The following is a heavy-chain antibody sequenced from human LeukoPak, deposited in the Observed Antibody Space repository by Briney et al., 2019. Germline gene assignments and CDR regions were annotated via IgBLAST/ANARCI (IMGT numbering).Heavy chain of an antibody. V-gene: IGHV1-69*04. Sequence: SVKVSCKASGGTFSSYAISWVRQAPGQGLEWMGRIIPILGIANYAQKLQGRVTITADKSTSTAYMELSSLRSEDTAVYYCARDSQVYSSGWDVYYYYGMDVWGQGTTVTVSS. D-gene: IGHD6-19*01. CDR1: GGTFSSYA. CDR3: ARDSQVYSSGWDVYYYYGMDV. J-gene: IGHJ6*02. CDR2: IIPILGIA.